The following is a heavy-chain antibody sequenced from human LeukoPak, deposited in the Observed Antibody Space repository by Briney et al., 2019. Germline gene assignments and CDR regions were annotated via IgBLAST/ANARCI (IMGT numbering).Heavy chain of an antibody. CDR1: GFTFSSYG. CDR2: IWYDGSNK. J-gene: IGHJ4*02. V-gene: IGHV3-33*06. CDR3: AKGPPVRGVIIDY. Sequence: GRSLRLSCAASGFTFSSYGMHWVRQAPGKGLEWVAVIWYDGSNKYYADSVKGRFTISRDNSKNTLYLQMNSLRAEDTAVYYCAKGPPVRGVIIDYWGQGTLVTVSS. D-gene: IGHD3-10*01.